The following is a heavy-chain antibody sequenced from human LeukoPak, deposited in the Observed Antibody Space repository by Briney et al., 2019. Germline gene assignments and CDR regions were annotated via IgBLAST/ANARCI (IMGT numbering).Heavy chain of an antibody. CDR2: NNHSGST. D-gene: IGHD6-19*01. CDR1: GGSISSTNW. Sequence: PSETLSLSCAASGGSISSTNWRSCVRQPPGKGLGWTGVNNHSGSTNYNTSLESRVTISVDKSKNQFSLKLSSVTAADTAVYYCARHPPKSIAVAGPQGDAFDIWGQGTMVTVSS. V-gene: IGHV4-4*02. J-gene: IGHJ3*02. CDR3: ARHPPKSIAVAGPQGDAFDI.